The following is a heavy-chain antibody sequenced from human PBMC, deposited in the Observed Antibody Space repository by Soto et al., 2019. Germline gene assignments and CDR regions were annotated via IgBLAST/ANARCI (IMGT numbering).Heavy chain of an antibody. D-gene: IGHD6-25*01. V-gene: IGHV4-31*03. CDR1: GASVDSGGYY. Sequence: QVQLQESGPGLVKTSQTLTLTCTVSGASVDSGGYYWTWIRQRPGKGLEWVGYIYYRGNTFYNPSLTSRLTISPVTSKNQFSLKLTSVTAADTAVYSCARDTAMTGAARYDYWGQGTLVTVSS. CDR3: ARDTAMTGAARYDY. CDR2: IYYRGNT. J-gene: IGHJ4*02.